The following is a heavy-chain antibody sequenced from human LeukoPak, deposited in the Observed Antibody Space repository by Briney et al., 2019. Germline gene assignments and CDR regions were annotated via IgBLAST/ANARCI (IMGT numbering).Heavy chain of an antibody. V-gene: IGHV3-30*18. D-gene: IGHD5-18*01. CDR2: VSYDGSNK. CDR3: AKGGYSYGYGLYFDY. J-gene: IGHJ4*02. Sequence: GRSLRLSCAASGFTFSSYGMHWVRQAPGKGLEWVAVVSYDGSNKYYADSVKGRFTISRDNSKNTLYLQMNSLRAEDMAVYYCAKGGYSYGYGLYFDYWGQGTLVTVPS. CDR1: GFTFSSYG.